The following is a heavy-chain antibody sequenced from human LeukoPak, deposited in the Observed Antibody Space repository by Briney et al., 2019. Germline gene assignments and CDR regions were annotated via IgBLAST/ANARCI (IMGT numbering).Heavy chain of an antibody. CDR2: IYHSGST. J-gene: IGHJ6*02. D-gene: IGHD6-19*01. CDR1: GGSISSSNW. CDR3: ARDPSSGQTNHGMDV. Sequence: SGTLSLTCAVSGGSISSSNWWSWVRQPPGKGLEWIGEIYHSGSTNYNPSLKSRVTISVDKSKNQFSLKLSSVTAADTAVYYCARDPSSGQTNHGMDVWGQGTTVTVSS. V-gene: IGHV4-4*02.